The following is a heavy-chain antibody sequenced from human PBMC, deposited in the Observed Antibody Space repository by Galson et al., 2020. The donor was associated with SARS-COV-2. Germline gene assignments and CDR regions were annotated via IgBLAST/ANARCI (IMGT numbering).Heavy chain of an antibody. D-gene: IGHD5-12*01. V-gene: IGHV3-11*01. Sequence: NSGGSLRLSCAASGFTFSDYYMSWIRQAPGKGLEWVSYISSSGTTIYYADSVKGRFTISRDNAKNSLYLQMNSLRAEDTAVYYCARGLLGRWLQLHAFDIWGQGTMVTVSS. CDR3: ARGLLGRWLQLHAFDI. CDR1: GFTFSDYY. CDR2: ISSSGTTI. J-gene: IGHJ3*02.